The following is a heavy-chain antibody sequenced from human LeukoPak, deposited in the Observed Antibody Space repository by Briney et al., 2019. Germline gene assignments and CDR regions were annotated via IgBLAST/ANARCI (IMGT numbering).Heavy chain of an antibody. Sequence: GGSLRLSCAASGFTFSSYGMHWVRQAPGKGLGWVAVISYDGSNKYYADSVKGRFTISRDNSKNTLYLQMNSLRAEDTAVYYCAKEREKRWLLRYYFDYWGQGTLVTVSS. V-gene: IGHV3-30*18. CDR2: ISYDGSNK. D-gene: IGHD5-24*01. CDR3: AKEREKRWLLRYYFDY. J-gene: IGHJ4*02. CDR1: GFTFSSYG.